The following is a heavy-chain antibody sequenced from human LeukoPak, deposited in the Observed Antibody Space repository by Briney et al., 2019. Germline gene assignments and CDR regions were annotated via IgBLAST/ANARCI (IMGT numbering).Heavy chain of an antibody. Sequence: GGSLRLSCAASGFTFSSYAMSWVRQAPGKGLEWVSAISGSGGGTYYADSVKGRFTISRDNSKNTLYLQMNSLRAEDTAVYYCAKSGDCSSTSCYPHNWFDPWGQGTLVTVSS. CDR1: GFTFSSYA. CDR2: ISGSGGGT. J-gene: IGHJ5*02. D-gene: IGHD2-2*01. CDR3: AKSGDCSSTSCYPHNWFDP. V-gene: IGHV3-23*01.